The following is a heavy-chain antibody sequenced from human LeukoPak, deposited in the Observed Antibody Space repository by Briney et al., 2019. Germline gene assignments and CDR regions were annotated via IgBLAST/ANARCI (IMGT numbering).Heavy chain of an antibody. CDR1: GGSISSSSYY. D-gene: IGHD6-6*01. CDR2: MYYSGST. Sequence: SETLSLTCTVSGGSISSSSYYWGWIRQPPGKGLERIGSMYYSGSTYYNPSLKSRVTISVDTSKNQFSLNLSSVTAADTAVYYCARPRGAVGSSVWFDPWGQGTLVTVSS. CDR3: ARPRGAVGSSVWFDP. J-gene: IGHJ5*02. V-gene: IGHV4-39*01.